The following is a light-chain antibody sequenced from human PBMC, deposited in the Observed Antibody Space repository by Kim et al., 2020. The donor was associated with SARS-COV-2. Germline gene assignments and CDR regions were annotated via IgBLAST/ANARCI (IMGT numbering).Light chain of an antibody. CDR3: LQHSTYPIT. CDR1: QDIRND. Sequence: ASVGDRFPITCRTSQDIRNDLGWYQQNPGRAPKRLIYGASSLQSGVPSRFSGSGSGTEFTLTISSVQPEDFATYFCLQHSTYPITFGQGTRLEIK. J-gene: IGKJ5*01. V-gene: IGKV1-17*01. CDR2: GAS.